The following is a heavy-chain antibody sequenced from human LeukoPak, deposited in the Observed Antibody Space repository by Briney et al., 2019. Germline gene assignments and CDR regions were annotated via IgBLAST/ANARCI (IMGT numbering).Heavy chain of an antibody. V-gene: IGHV3-7*01. J-gene: IGHJ4*02. CDR2: IKQDGSGK. CDR3: AQGSGYRSPFDY. D-gene: IGHD3-22*01. CDR1: GFTFSSYW. Sequence: GGSLRLSCAASGFTFSSYWMSWVRQAPGKGLGWVANIKQDGSGKNYVDSVKGRFTISRDNAKNSLYLQMNSLRAEDAAVYYCAQGSGYRSPFDYWGQGTLVTVSS.